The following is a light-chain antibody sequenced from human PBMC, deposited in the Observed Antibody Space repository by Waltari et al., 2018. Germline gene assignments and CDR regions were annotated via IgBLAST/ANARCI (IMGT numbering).Light chain of an antibody. CDR3: QQRSNWPPLT. Sequence: EIVLTQSPATLSLSPGETANLSCRASQSVSSYLAWYQQKPGQAPRLLIYDASNRATGIPARFSGSGSGTDFTLTISSLEPEDFAVYYCQQRSNWPPLTFGQGTRLEIK. V-gene: IGKV3-11*01. CDR2: DAS. CDR1: QSVSSY. J-gene: IGKJ5*01.